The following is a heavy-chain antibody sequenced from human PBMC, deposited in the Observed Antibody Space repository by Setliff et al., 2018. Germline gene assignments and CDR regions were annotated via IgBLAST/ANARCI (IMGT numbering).Heavy chain of an antibody. D-gene: IGHD3-10*01. Sequence: SETLSLTCTVSGDSITSGSVYWSWIRQPAGKGLEWIGRIFPTGTTNYNPDLKSRVTMSVDTSKNQFSLNLSSVTAADTAVYYCARDNRVRHYMDVWGKGTTVTVSS. CDR1: GDSITSGSVY. CDR3: ARDNRVRHYMDV. J-gene: IGHJ6*03. V-gene: IGHV4-61*02. CDR2: IFPTGTT.